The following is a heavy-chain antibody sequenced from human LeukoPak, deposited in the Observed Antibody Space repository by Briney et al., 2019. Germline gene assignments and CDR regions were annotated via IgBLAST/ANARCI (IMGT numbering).Heavy chain of an antibody. CDR3: AKSGGSCSGGSCYYYYYYMDV. J-gene: IGHJ6*03. CDR2: ISGSGGST. Sequence: GGSLRLSCVASGFTFSSYAMTWVRQAPGKGLEWVSAISGSGGSTYYADSVKGRFTISRDNSKNTLYVQMNSLRAEDTAVYYCAKSGGSCSGGSCYYYYYYMDVWGKGTTVTVSS. CDR1: GFTFSSYA. V-gene: IGHV3-23*01. D-gene: IGHD2-15*01.